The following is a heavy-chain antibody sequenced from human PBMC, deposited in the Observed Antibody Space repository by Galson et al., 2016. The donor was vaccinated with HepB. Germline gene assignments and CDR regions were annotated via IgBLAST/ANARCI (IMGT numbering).Heavy chain of an antibody. D-gene: IGHD6-6*01. Sequence: SLRLSCAASGFGFVDYHMSWIRQAPGKGLEWVSYIDRTSSQTNYADSVRGRFTISRDNSRKSLFLQMNSLRAGDTAVYYCVRSIAARAFAMDVWGQGTTVIVSS. J-gene: IGHJ6*02. V-gene: IGHV3-11*06. CDR3: VRSIAARAFAMDV. CDR1: GFGFVDYH. CDR2: IDRTSSQT.